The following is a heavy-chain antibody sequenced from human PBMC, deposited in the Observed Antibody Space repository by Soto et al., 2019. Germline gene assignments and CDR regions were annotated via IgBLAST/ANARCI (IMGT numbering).Heavy chain of an antibody. CDR3: ARVGGYYYDSSGYESPFDY. V-gene: IGHV4-39*01. CDR1: GGSISSSSYY. D-gene: IGHD3-22*01. CDR2: IYYSGST. J-gene: IGHJ4*02. Sequence: SETLSLTCTVSGGSISSSSYYWGWIRQPPGKGLEWIGSIYYSGSTYYNPSLKSRVTISVDTSKNQFSLKLSSVTAADTAVYYCARVGGYYYDSSGYESPFDYWGQGTLVTVSS.